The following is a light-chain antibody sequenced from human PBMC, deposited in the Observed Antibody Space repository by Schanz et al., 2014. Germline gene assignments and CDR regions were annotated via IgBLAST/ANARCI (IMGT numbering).Light chain of an antibody. J-gene: IGKJ1*01. V-gene: IGKV3-20*01. CDR3: QQYGSSPWT. Sequence: EIVLTQSPGTLSLSPGERATLSCRASQSVSGSYLAWYQQKPGQAPRLLIYDASNRATGIPARFSGSGSGTDFTLTISRLEPEDFAVYYCQQYGSSPWTFDQGTKVEIK. CDR1: QSVSGSY. CDR2: DAS.